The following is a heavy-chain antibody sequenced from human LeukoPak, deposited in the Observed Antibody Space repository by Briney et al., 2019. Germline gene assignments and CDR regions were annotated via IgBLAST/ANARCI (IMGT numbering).Heavy chain of an antibody. CDR3: ARSRMETYYDILTGYFDLSYFDY. CDR2: INPSGGST. CDR1: GYTFTSYY. D-gene: IGHD3-9*01. V-gene: IGHV1-46*01. Sequence: ASVKVSCKASGYTFTSYYMHWVRQAPGQGLEWMGIINPSGGSTSYAQKFQGRVTMTRDTSISTAYMELSRLRSDDTAVYYCARSRMETYYDILTGYFDLSYFDYWGQGTLVTVSS. J-gene: IGHJ4*02.